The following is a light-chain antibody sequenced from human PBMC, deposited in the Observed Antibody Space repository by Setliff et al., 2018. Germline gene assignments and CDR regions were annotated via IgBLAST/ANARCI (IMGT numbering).Light chain of an antibody. CDR1: NIGGKS. CDR2: YDS. Sequence: SYELTQPPSVPVATGKTARITCGGNNIGGKSVNWYQQKPGQAPVLVIYYDSDRPSGIPERFFGSNSGNTATLTISRVEAGDEADYYCQVWDSGSEHYVFGTGTKATVL. J-gene: IGLJ1*01. V-gene: IGLV3-21*04. CDR3: QVWDSGSEHYV.